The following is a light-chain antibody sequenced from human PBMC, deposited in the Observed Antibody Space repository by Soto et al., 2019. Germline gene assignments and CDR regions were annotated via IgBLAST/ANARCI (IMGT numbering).Light chain of an antibody. Sequence: ALTQPSSGSGAPGQSITLPLPGTNNVVGGYNYVSWYQEHPGKAPKLMIYDVSNRPSGVSNRFSGSKSGNTASLTISGLQAEDEADYYCSSYTTDSTYVFGTGTKVTV. CDR2: DVS. V-gene: IGLV2-14*01. CDR3: SSYTTDSTYV. CDR1: NNVVGGYNY. J-gene: IGLJ1*01.